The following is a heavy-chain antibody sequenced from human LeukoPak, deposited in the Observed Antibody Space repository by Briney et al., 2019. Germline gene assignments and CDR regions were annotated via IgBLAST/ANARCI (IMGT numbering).Heavy chain of an antibody. CDR1: GFTFSSYS. V-gene: IGHV3-21*01. D-gene: IGHD4-23*01. CDR3: ARDSASYGGNPRFDY. J-gene: IGHJ4*02. CDR2: ISSSSSYI. Sequence: GGSLRLSCAASGFTFSSYSMNWVRQAPGKGLEWVSSISSSSSYIYYADSVKGRFTISRDNAKNSLYLQMNSLRAEDTAVYYCARDSASYGGNPRFDYWGQGTLVTVSS.